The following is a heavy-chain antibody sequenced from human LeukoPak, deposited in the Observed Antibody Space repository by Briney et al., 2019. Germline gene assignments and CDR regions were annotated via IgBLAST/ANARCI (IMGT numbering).Heavy chain of an antibody. CDR1: GFTFSSYS. D-gene: IGHD1-1*01. Sequence: PGGSLRLSCAASGFTFSSYSMNWVRQAPGKGLEWVSSISSSSSYIYYADSVKGRFTISRDNAKNSLYLQMNSLRAEDTAVYYCARDGRGDWDFAYWGQGTLVTVSS. CDR3: ARDGRGDWDFAY. J-gene: IGHJ4*02. V-gene: IGHV3-21*01. CDR2: ISSSSSYI.